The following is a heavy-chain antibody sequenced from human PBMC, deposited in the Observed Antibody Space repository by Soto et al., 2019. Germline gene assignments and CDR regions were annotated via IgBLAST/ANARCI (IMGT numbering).Heavy chain of an antibody. Sequence: ASVKVSCKASAYTFTTYGISWVRQAPGQRLEWMGWINAGNGNTKYSQKFQGRVTITRDTSASTAYMELSSLRSEDTAVYYCARDMGFGLSDYWGQGTLVTVSS. J-gene: IGHJ4*02. CDR3: ARDMGFGLSDY. CDR2: INAGNGNT. V-gene: IGHV1-3*01. D-gene: IGHD3-10*01. CDR1: AYTFTTYG.